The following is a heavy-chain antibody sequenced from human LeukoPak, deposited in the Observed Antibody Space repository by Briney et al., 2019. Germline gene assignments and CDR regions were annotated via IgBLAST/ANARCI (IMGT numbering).Heavy chain of an antibody. CDR1: GFTFRNFA. D-gene: IGHD4-17*01. CDR3: ARSYGDYFDY. CDR2: ITNNADAT. Sequence: GGSLRLSCAASGFTFRNFAMSWVRQAPGKGLEWVSHITNNADATYYADSVKGRFTVSRDNSNNILYLQLDSLRAEDAAVYYCARSYGDYFDYWGQGTLVTVSS. V-gene: IGHV3-23*01. J-gene: IGHJ4*02.